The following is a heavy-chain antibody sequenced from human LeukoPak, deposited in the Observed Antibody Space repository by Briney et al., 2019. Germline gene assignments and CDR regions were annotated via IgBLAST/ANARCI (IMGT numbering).Heavy chain of an antibody. CDR3: AKDIQWLVPGYFDY. J-gene: IGHJ4*02. Sequence: GGSLRLSCAASGFTFSSYAMSWVRQAPGKRLEWVSASSASGDNTYYADSVKGRFTISRDNSKNTLYMQMNSLRAEDTAVYYCAKDIQWLVPGYFDYWGQGTLVTVSS. V-gene: IGHV3-23*01. CDR1: GFTFSSYA. CDR2: SSASGDNT. D-gene: IGHD6-19*01.